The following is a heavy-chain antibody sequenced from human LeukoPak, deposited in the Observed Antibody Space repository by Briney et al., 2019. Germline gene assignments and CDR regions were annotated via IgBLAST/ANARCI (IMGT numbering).Heavy chain of an antibody. CDR3: ASHYYETGYFDY. CDR1: GDSISSYY. CDR2: IYYSGTT. V-gene: IGHV4-59*01. Sequence: SETLSLTCTVSGDSISSYYWSWIRQPPGKGLEYIGYIYYSGTTKHNPSLTSRVTISKDTSKNQFSLNLTSVTAADTAVYYCASHYYETGYFDYWGQGIMVTVSS. D-gene: IGHD3-16*01. J-gene: IGHJ4*02.